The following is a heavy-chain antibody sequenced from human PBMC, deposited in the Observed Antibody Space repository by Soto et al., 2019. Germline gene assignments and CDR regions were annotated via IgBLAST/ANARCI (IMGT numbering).Heavy chain of an antibody. Sequence: SETLSLTCTVSGGSISSSSYYWGWIRQPPGKGLEWIGSIYYSGSTYYNPSLKSRVTISVDTSKNQFSLKLSSVTAADTAVYYCARLAYYDILTGSYIHYYYYGMDVWGHGTTVTVSS. CDR1: GGSISSSSYY. CDR2: IYYSGST. J-gene: IGHJ6*02. CDR3: ARLAYYDILTGSYIHYYYYGMDV. D-gene: IGHD3-9*01. V-gene: IGHV4-39*01.